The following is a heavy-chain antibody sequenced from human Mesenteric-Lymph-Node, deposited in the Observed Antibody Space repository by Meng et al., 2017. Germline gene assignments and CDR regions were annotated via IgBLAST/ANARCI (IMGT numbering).Heavy chain of an antibody. D-gene: IGHD4-17*01. CDR2: INHSGST. Sequence: SETLSLTCVVYGESFNSYFWTWIRQSPGKGLEWIGEINHSGSTYYNSSLKSRITMSEDTSKNQFSLKLTSVTAADTGVYYCARGLTDYGDYKDYWYFDLWGRGTLVTVSS. CDR3: ARGLTDYGDYKDYWYFDL. V-gene: IGHV4-34*01. J-gene: IGHJ2*01. CDR1: GESFNSYF.